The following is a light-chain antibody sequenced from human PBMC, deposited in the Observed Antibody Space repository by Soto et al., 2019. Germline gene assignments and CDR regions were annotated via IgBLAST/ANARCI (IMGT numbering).Light chain of an antibody. J-gene: IGKJ2*01. CDR2: AAS. V-gene: IGKV1-17*01. Sequence: DIQMTQSPSSLSASVGDRVTITCRASQGIRNDLVWYQQKPVKAPKRLIYAASSLHSGVPSRFSCSGSVTEFTLTLSSLQVEDFATYYFLQYNSFPRTFGQGTKLEIE. CDR3: LQYNSFPRT. CDR1: QGIRND.